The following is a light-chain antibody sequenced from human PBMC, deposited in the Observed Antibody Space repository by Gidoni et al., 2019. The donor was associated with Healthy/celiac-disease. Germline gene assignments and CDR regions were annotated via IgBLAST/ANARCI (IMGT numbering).Light chain of an antibody. J-gene: IGKJ1*01. CDR2: WAS. Sequence: DIVMTQPSASLAVSLGERATINCKSSQSVLYSSKNKNYLAWYQQKPGQPPKLLIYWASTRESGVPDRFSGSGSGTDFTLTISSLQAEDVEVYYCQQYYSTPWTFGQGTKVEIK. CDR3: QQYYSTPWT. CDR1: QSVLYSSKNKNY. V-gene: IGKV4-1*01.